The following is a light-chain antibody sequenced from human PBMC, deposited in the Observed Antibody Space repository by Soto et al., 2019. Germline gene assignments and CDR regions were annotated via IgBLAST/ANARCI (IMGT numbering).Light chain of an antibody. V-gene: IGLV2-14*01. J-gene: IGLJ1*01. Sequence: QSALTQPASVSGSPGQSITISCTGTSSDVGGYNYVSWYQQHPGKAPKLMIYDVSNRPSGVSNRFSGSKSANTASLTISELQAEDEADYYCSSYTSSSTRVFGTGTKLTVL. CDR3: SSYTSSSTRV. CDR2: DVS. CDR1: SSDVGGYNY.